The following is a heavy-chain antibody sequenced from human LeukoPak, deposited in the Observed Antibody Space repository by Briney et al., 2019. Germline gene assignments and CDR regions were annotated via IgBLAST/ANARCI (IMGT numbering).Heavy chain of an antibody. Sequence: GGSLRLSCAASGFTFSSYEMNWVRQAPGKGLEWVSYISSSGSTIYYADSVKGRFTISRDNAKNSLYLQMNSVRAEDTAVYYCARVYSGSDYFDYWGQGTLVTVSS. CDR3: ARVYSGSDYFDY. CDR2: ISSSGSTI. J-gene: IGHJ4*02. CDR1: GFTFSSYE. D-gene: IGHD1-26*01. V-gene: IGHV3-48*03.